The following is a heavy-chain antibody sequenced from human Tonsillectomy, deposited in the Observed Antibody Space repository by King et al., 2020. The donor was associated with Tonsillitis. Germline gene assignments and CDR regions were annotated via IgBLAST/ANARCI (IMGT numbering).Heavy chain of an antibody. Sequence: VQLLESGGGLVQPGGSLRLSCAASGFTFSTYAMIWARQAPGKGLEWVSSILGSGSNTYYTDSVKGRFTISRDNSRNTLYLQMNSLRAEDTAVYFCAKLRSGSYQLFYDWGQGTLVTVSS. D-gene: IGHD3-3*01. CDR3: AKLRSGSYQLFYD. J-gene: IGHJ4*02. V-gene: IGHV3-23*01. CDR2: ILGSGSNT. CDR1: GFTFSTYA.